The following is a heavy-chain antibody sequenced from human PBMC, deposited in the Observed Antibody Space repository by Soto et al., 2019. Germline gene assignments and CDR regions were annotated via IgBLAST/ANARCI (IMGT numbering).Heavy chain of an antibody. CDR2: MYYSGTT. D-gene: IGHD6-25*01. CDR3: AVVDSTGNWFDP. Sequence: QLQLQESGPGLVKPSETLSLTCTVSGGPFSSSDFNWGWLRQTPGKGLEFIGSMYYSGTTYYNPSLKSRVTISVDTSKNQFTLKLISVTAADTAVYYCAVVDSTGNWFDPWGEGALVTVSS. CDR1: GGPFSSSDFN. J-gene: IGHJ5*02. V-gene: IGHV4-39*01.